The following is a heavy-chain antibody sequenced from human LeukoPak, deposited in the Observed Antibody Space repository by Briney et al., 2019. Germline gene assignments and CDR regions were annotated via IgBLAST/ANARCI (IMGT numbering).Heavy chain of an antibody. CDR1: GFTFSKYG. CDR2: ISYDGSNK. D-gene: IGHD1-26*01. J-gene: IGHJ6*04. V-gene: IGHV3-30*03. Sequence: HPGGSLRLSCAASGFTFSKYGMHWVRQAPGKGLEWVAIISYDGSNKYYTDSVKGRFTISRDNTKNTLFLQMNSLRAEDTAVYYCARAPGSGSLDVWGKGTTVTVSS. CDR3: ARAPGSGSLDV.